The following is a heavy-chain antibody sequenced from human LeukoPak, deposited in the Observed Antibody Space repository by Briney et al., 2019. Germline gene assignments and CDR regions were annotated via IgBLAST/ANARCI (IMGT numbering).Heavy chain of an antibody. Sequence: SETLSLTCTVSGGSIGSYYWSWIRQPPGKGLEWIGYIYYSGSTNYNPSLKSRVTISVDTSKNQFSLKLSSVTAADTAVYYCARETPGRAWFDPWGQGTLVTVSS. CDR1: GGSIGSYY. V-gene: IGHV4-59*01. J-gene: IGHJ5*02. D-gene: IGHD2-15*01. CDR2: IYYSGST. CDR3: ARETPGRAWFDP.